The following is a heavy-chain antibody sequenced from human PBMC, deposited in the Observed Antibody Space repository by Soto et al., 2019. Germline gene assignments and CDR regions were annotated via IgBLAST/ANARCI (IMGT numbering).Heavy chain of an antibody. CDR2: MNPNSGNT. V-gene: IGHV1-8*01. Sequence: ASVKVSCKASGYTFTSYDINWVRQATGQGLEWMGWMNPNSGNTGYAQKFQGRVTMTRNNSISAAYMELSSLRSGDTAVYYCASGYVDTSYISFDYWGQGTLVTVSS. CDR3: ASGYVDTSYISFDY. D-gene: IGHD5-18*01. J-gene: IGHJ4*02. CDR1: GYTFTSYD.